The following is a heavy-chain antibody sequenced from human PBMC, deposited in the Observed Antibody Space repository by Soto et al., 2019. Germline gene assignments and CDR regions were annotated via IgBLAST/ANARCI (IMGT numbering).Heavy chain of an antibody. CDR2: ISYDGSNK. J-gene: IGHJ4*02. CDR1: GFTFSSYA. D-gene: IGHD3-9*01. V-gene: IGHV3-30-3*01. Sequence: GGSLRLSCAASGFTFSSYAMHWVRQAPGKGLEWVAVISYDGSNKYYADSVKGRFTISRDNSKNTLYLQMNSLRAEDTAVYYCAREALLLQYDYWGQGTLVTVSS. CDR3: AREALLLQYDY.